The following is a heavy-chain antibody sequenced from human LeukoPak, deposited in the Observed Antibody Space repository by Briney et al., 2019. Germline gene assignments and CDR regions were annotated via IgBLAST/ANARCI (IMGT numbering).Heavy chain of an antibody. J-gene: IGHJ4*02. CDR2: VYSSGNT. Sequence: PSETLSLTCTVSGGSINSYYWSWIRQPAGKGLEWIGRVYSSGNTNYNPSLKSRVSMSVDTSKNQFSLKLTSVTAADTAVYYCAGGGKATVVTMWGQGILVTVSS. D-gene: IGHD4-23*01. CDR3: AGGGKATVVTM. V-gene: IGHV4-4*07. CDR1: GGSINSYY.